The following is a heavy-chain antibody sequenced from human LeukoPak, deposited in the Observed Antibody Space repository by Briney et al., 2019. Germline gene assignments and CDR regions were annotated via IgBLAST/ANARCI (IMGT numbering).Heavy chain of an antibody. Sequence: SETLSLTCIVSGGSISTHYWTWIRQPPGKGLEYIGYIYYSGNTNYSPSLKSRVTISVDRSKNQFSLKLTSVTAEDTAVYYCARINSGWYFDYWGQGTLVTVSS. D-gene: IGHD6-19*01. CDR1: GGSISTHY. CDR3: ARINSGWYFDY. J-gene: IGHJ4*02. CDR2: IYYSGNT. V-gene: IGHV4-59*11.